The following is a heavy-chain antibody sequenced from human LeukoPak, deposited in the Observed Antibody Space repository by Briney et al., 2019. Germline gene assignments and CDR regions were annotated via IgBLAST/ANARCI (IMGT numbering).Heavy chain of an antibody. V-gene: IGHV3-30*03. CDR1: GFTFSSYG. CDR2: ISYDGSNK. J-gene: IGHJ6*01. Sequence: GGSLRLSCAASGFTFSSYGMHWVRQAPGKGLEWVALISYDGSNKYYADSVKGRFTISRDNSKNTLYLQMNSLRAEDTAVYYCTRDQSTISTATYALDVWGQGTAVIVAS. D-gene: IGHD2-15*01. CDR3: TRDQSTISTATYALDV.